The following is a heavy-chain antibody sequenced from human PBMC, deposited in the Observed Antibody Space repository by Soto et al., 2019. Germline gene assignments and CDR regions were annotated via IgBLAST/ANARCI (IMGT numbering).Heavy chain of an antibody. J-gene: IGHJ6*02. CDR2: IKQDGSEK. Sequence: ESGGGLVQPGGSLRLSCAASGFTFSSYWMSWVRQAPGKGLEWVANIKQDGSEKYYVDSVKGRFTISRDNAKNSLYLQMNSLRAEDTAVYYCAREPRGIAVAGYYYYYGMDVWGQGTTVTVSS. CDR3: AREPRGIAVAGYYYYYGMDV. D-gene: IGHD6-19*01. V-gene: IGHV3-7*03. CDR1: GFTFSSYW.